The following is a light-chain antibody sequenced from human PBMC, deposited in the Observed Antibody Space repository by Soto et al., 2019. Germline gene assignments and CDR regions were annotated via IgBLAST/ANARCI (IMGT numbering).Light chain of an antibody. V-gene: IGKV3-20*01. Sequence: EIVLTQSPGTLSLSPGERATLSCRASQSVSANYLAWYQRKPGQAPRLLIYQASNRPTDIPDRFNGSGSGTDFALTINRLEPEDFAVYFCQPYARSQITFGQGTKLEIK. CDR3: QPYARSQIT. CDR2: QAS. J-gene: IGKJ2*01. CDR1: QSVSANY.